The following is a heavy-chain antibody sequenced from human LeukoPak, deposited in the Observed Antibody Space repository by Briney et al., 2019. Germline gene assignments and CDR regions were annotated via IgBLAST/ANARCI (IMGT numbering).Heavy chain of an antibody. CDR1: GFTFSSYW. J-gene: IGHJ6*03. D-gene: IGHD1-26*01. CDR2: IKQDGTEK. Sequence: GGSLRLSCAASGFTFSSYWMSWVRQAPGKGLEWVAHIKQDGTEKYYVDSVKGRFTISRDNAKNSLYLQMNSLRAEDTAVYYCARDQTKWEPLRRRDYYYMDVWGKGTTVTVSS. V-gene: IGHV3-7*01. CDR3: ARDQTKWEPLRRRDYYYMDV.